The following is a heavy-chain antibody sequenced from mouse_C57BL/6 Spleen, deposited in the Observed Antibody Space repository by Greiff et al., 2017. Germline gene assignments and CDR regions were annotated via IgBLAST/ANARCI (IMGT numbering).Heavy chain of an antibody. Sequence: QVQLQQPGAELVMPGASVKLSCTASGYTFTSYWMPWVQQRPGPGLEWIGEIDPSDSYTNYTQKFKGTSTLTVDKSSSTAYMQLSSLTSEDSAVYYCARGVWAGPLDYWGQGTTLTVSS. J-gene: IGHJ2*01. V-gene: IGHV1-69*01. CDR1: GYTFTSYW. CDR3: ARGVWAGPLDY. D-gene: IGHD4-1*01. CDR2: IDPSDSYT.